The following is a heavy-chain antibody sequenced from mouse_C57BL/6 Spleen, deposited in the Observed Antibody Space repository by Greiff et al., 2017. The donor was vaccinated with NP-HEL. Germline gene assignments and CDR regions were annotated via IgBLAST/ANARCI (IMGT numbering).Heavy chain of an antibody. V-gene: IGHV1-75*01. D-gene: IGHD1-1*01. Sequence: VQLVESGPELVKPGASVKISCKASGYTFTDYYINWVKQRPGQGLEWIGWIFPGSGSTYYNEKFKGKATLTVDKSSSTAYMLRSSLTSEDSAVYFCARSYYGSSPYYFDYWGQGTTLTVSS. CDR2: IFPGSGST. CDR1: GYTFTDYY. J-gene: IGHJ2*01. CDR3: ARSYYGSSPYYFDY.